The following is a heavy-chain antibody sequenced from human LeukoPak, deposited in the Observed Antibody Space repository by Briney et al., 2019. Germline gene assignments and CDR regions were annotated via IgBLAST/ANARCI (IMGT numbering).Heavy chain of an antibody. CDR2: INHSGST. Sequence: KPSETLSLTCAVYGGSFSGYYWSWLRQPPGKGLEWIGEINHSGSTNYNPSLKSRVTISVETSKNQFSLKLGSVTAADTAVYYCARGKTGTTDFDYWGQGTLVTVSS. D-gene: IGHD1-1*01. J-gene: IGHJ4*02. CDR1: GGSFSGYY. V-gene: IGHV4-34*01. CDR3: ARGKTGTTDFDY.